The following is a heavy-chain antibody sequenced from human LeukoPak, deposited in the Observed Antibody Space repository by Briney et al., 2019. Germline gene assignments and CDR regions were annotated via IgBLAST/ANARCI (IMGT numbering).Heavy chain of an antibody. J-gene: IGHJ4*02. CDR3: AKDMITFGGVIVILDY. V-gene: IGHV3-9*01. CDR1: GFTFSSYA. CDR2: ISWNSGSI. Sequence: GGSLRLSCAASGFTFSSYAMHWVRQAPGKGLEWVSGISWNSGSIGYADSVKGRFTISRDNAKNSLYLQMNSLRAEDTALYYCAKDMITFGGVIVILDYWGQGTLVTVSS. D-gene: IGHD3-16*02.